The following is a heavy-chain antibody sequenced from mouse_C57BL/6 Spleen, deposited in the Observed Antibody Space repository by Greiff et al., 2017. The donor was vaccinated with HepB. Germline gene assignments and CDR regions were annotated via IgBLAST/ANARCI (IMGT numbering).Heavy chain of an antibody. CDR3: ARKLGHYYAMDY. CDR2: INPNNGGT. V-gene: IGHV1-18*01. J-gene: IGHJ4*01. D-gene: IGHD4-1*01. CDR1: GYTFTDYN. Sequence: VQLQQPGPELVKPGASVKIPCKASGYTFTDYNMDWVKQSHGKSLEWIGDINPNNGGTIYNQKFKGKATLTVDKSSSTAYMELRSLTSEDTAVYYCARKLGHYYAMDYWGQGTSVTVSS.